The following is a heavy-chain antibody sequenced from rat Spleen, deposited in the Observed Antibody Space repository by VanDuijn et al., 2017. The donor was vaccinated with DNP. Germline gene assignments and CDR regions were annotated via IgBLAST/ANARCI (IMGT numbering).Heavy chain of an antibody. D-gene: IGHD1-12*01. CDR2: LTYDGGNT. CDR3: STLNYYASLSGYFDY. J-gene: IGHJ2*01. CDR1: GFSFSDYN. Sequence: EVQLVESGGSLVQPGRSLKLSCAASGFSFSDYNMAWVRQAPKKGLEWVAYLTYDGGNTYYRDSVKGRFTISRDNTKSTLYLQMDSLRSEDTATYYCSTLNYYASLSGYFDYWGQGVMVTVSS. V-gene: IGHV5S10*01.